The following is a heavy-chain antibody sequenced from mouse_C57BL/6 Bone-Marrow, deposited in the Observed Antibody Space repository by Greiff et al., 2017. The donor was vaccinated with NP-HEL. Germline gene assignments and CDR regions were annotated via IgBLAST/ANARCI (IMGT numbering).Heavy chain of an antibody. CDR1: GFNIKNTY. CDR2: IDPANGNT. CDR3: ALYDYDGYYFDY. Sequence: VQLQQSVAELVRPGASVKLSCTASGFNIKNTYMHWVKQRPEQGLEWIGRIDPANGNTKYAPKFQGKATITADTSSNTAYLQLSSLTSEDTAIDCCALYDYDGYYFDYWGQGTTLTVSS. J-gene: IGHJ2*01. V-gene: IGHV14-3*01. D-gene: IGHD2-4*01.